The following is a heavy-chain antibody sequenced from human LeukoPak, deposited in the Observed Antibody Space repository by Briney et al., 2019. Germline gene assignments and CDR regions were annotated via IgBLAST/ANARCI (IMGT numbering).Heavy chain of an antibody. Sequence: SSETLSLTCAVSGGSISSGGSSWSWIRQPPGKGLEWIGYIYHSGSTYYNPSLKSRVTISVDRSKNQFSLKLSSVTAADTAVYYCARGLDGSGSSVWGQGTTVTVSS. V-gene: IGHV4-30-2*01. CDR3: ARGLDGSGSSV. J-gene: IGHJ6*02. D-gene: IGHD3-10*01. CDR1: GGSISSGGSS. CDR2: IYHSGST.